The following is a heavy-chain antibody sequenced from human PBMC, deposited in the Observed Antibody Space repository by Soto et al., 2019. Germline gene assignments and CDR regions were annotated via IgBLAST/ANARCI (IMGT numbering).Heavy chain of an antibody. CDR1: GSTFSTYG. CDR2: ISYDGYLK. J-gene: IGHJ4*02. D-gene: IGHD3-22*01. V-gene: IGHV3-30*03. CDR3: AREVASYDRSGFFDC. Sequence: GGSLRLSCAASGSTFSTYGMQWVRQAPGKGLEWVAVISYDGYLKYYVDAVKGRFTVARDNSKNTLFLEMNSLRVEDTAVYYCAREVASYDRSGFFDCWGQGTLVTVS.